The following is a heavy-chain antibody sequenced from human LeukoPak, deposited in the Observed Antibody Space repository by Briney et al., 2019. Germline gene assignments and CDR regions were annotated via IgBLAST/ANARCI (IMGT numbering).Heavy chain of an antibody. CDR2: ISYEGSAK. D-gene: IGHD4-17*01. CDR1: GFTFDSYA. Sequence: GGSLRLSCAASGFTFDSYALHWVRQAPGKGLDWVALISYEGSAKYYADSVRGRFTISRDNSKSTLYLQVNSLRPEDTAVYYCATARETGGDYDHSYYGMDVWGQGTTVIVSS. V-gene: IGHV3-30*04. J-gene: IGHJ6*02. CDR3: ATARETGGDYDHSYYGMDV.